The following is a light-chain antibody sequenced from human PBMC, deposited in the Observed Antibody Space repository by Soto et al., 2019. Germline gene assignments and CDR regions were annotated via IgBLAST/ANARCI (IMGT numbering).Light chain of an antibody. CDR1: SSNIGSHT. V-gene: IGLV1-44*01. J-gene: IGLJ2*01. CDR2: SNT. Sequence: QLVLTQPPSASGTPGQTSAISCSGGSSNIGSHTVNWYQQLPGTAPRLLIYSNTQRPSGVPDRFSGSKSGTSASLAISGLQSEYEGDYYCAAWDDSLNGVVFGGGTQLTVL. CDR3: AAWDDSLNGVV.